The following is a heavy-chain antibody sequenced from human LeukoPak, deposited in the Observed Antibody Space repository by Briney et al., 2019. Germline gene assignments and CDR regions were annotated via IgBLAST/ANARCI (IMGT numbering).Heavy chain of an antibody. Sequence: GGSLRLSCVASGFTSSAFWMSWARQAPGKGLEWVAKMNQDGSSTSYVDSVKGRFTISRDNAKNSLYLQMNSLRAEDTAVYYCASADSGRNSFAPWGQGTLVIVSS. V-gene: IGHV3-7*01. D-gene: IGHD6-19*01. CDR2: MNQDGSST. J-gene: IGHJ5*02. CDR3: ASADSGRNSFAP. CDR1: GFTSSAFW.